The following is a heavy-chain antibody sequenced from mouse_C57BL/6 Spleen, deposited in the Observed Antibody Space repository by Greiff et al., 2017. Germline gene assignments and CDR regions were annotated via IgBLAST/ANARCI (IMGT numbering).Heavy chain of an antibody. CDR1: GFTFSDYY. CDR3: ARGEGYYGNAMDY. V-gene: IGHV5-16*01. CDR2: INYDGSST. Sequence: EVQRVESEGGLVQPGSSMKLSCTASGFTFSDYYMAWVRQVPEKGLEWVANINYDGSSTYYLDSLKSRFIISRDNAKNILYLQMSSLKSEDTATYYCARGEGYYGNAMDYWGQGTSVTVSS. D-gene: IGHD1-1*01. J-gene: IGHJ4*01.